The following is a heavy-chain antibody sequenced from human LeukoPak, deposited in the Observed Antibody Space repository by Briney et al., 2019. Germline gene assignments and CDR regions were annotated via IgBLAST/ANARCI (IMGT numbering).Heavy chain of an antibody. Sequence: SQTLSLTRTVSGGSISSGGYYWSWIRQQPGKGLEWIGYIYYSGSTYYNPSLKSQVTTSVDTSKNQFSLKLTSVTAADKAVYYCARVGSARGWYFDLWGRGTLVTVSS. V-gene: IGHV4-31*01. CDR2: IYYSGST. J-gene: IGHJ2*01. CDR1: GGSISSGGYY. D-gene: IGHD2-15*01. CDR3: ARVGSARGWYFDL.